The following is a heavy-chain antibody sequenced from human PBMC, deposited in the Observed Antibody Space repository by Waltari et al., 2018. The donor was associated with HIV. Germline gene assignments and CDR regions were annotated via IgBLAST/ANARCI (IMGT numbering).Heavy chain of an antibody. V-gene: IGHV5-51*03. CDR1: GYSFTTYW. Sequence: EVQLVQSGAVVKKPGESLKIACKASGYSFTTYWIGWVRQMPGKGLEWMGIILPGDSDTRYSPSFQGKVTISADKSISTAYLQWSSLKASDTAMYYCAKGMYANQDDFGHGGQGTLVTVSS. J-gene: IGHJ4*02. CDR2: ILPGDSDT. CDR3: AKGMYANQDDFGH. D-gene: IGHD2-8*01.